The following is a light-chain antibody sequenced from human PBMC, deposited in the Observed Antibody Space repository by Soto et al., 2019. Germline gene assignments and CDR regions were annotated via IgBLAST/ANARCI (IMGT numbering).Light chain of an antibody. CDR2: GAS. J-gene: IGKJ1*01. CDR3: QQYGSSYPWT. Sequence: EILLPQTPCTLSLSPGERATLSCRASRSVSSNYLAWYQQKPGQAPRLLIYGASSRATGIPDRFSGSGSGTDFTLTIRRLEPEDFAVYYCQQYGSSYPWTFGQGTKVDIK. V-gene: IGKV3-20*01. CDR1: RSVSSNY.